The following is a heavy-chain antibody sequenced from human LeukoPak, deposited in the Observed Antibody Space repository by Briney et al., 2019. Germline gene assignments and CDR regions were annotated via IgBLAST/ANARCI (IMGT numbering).Heavy chain of an antibody. Sequence: GGSLRLSCAASGFTFTSYWMYWVRQAPGKGLVWVSRINNDGSGTTYADSVKGRFTISRDNAKNTVYLQMNSLGAEDTAVYYCARGYSGSGRAYWGQGTLVTVSS. J-gene: IGHJ4*02. CDR2: INNDGSGT. CDR3: ARGYSGSGRAY. D-gene: IGHD3-10*01. CDR1: GFTFTSYW. V-gene: IGHV3-74*01.